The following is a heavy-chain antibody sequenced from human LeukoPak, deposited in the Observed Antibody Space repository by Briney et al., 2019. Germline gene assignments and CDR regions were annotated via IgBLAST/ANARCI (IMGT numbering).Heavy chain of an antibody. CDR2: IYYSGST. J-gene: IGHJ6*03. V-gene: IGHV4-39*07. CDR1: GGSISSSSYY. CDR3: ARDISPLGMDV. D-gene: IGHD3-9*01. Sequence: ASETLSLTCTVSGGSISSSSYYWGWIRQPPGKGLEWIGSIYYSGSTYYNPSLKSRVTISVDTSKNQFSLKLSSVTAADTAVYYCARDISPLGMDVWGKGTTVTVSS.